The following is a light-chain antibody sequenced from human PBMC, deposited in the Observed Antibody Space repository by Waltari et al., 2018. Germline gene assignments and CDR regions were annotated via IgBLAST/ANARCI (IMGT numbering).Light chain of an antibody. Sequence: DIVMTQSPDSLAVSLGERATINCTTSQSVLYSPHNKNYLAWYQQKPGQPPKLLIYGTSTRESGVPDRFSGSGSGTDFTLTISSLQAEDVAVYYCQQYYSTPYTFGQGTRLEIK. CDR1: QSVLYSPHNKNY. J-gene: IGKJ2*01. V-gene: IGKV4-1*01. CDR2: GTS. CDR3: QQYYSTPYT.